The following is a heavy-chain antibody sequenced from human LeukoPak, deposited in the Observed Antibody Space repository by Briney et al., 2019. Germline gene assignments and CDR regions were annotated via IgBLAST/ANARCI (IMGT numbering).Heavy chain of an antibody. Sequence: GGSLRLSCTASGFTFGDYAMSWFRQAPGKGLEWVAIMDEYGSDIFYVESVKGRFIISRANARNSLYLQVNNLRAEDTAVYYCARPRGCGSARCNNFDYWGQGTLVTVSS. CDR2: MDEYGSDI. CDR3: ARPRGCGSARCNNFDY. V-gene: IGHV3-7*01. CDR1: GFTFGDYA. J-gene: IGHJ4*02. D-gene: IGHD2-2*01.